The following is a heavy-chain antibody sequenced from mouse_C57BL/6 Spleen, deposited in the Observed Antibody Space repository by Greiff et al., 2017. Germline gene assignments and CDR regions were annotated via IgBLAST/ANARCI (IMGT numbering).Heavy chain of an antibody. Sequence: VQLQQPGAELVMPGASVKLSCKASGYTFTSYWLHWVKQRSGQGLVWIGEIDPSDSYTNYNQKFKSKSTLTVDKSSSTTYRQLSSLTSEDSAVYYCARSGKFYYYGSSYLYYAMDYWGQGTSVTVSS. CDR1: GYTFTSYW. CDR3: ARSGKFYYYGSSYLYYAMDY. V-gene: IGHV1-69*01. J-gene: IGHJ4*01. CDR2: IDPSDSYT. D-gene: IGHD1-1*01.